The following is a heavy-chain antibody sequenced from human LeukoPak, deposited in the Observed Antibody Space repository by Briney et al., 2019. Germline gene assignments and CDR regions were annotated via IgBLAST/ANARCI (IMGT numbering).Heavy chain of an antibody. Sequence: SETRSLTCTVSGGSISSGSYYWSWIRQPAGRGLEWIGHIYTSGSTNYNPSLKSRVTISVDTSKNQFSLKLSSVTAADTAVYYCAREIRNYYDSSGYYWEYDYWGQGTLVTVSS. CDR3: AREIRNYYDSSGYYWEYDY. J-gene: IGHJ4*02. CDR2: IYTSGST. D-gene: IGHD3-22*01. CDR1: GGSISSGSYY. V-gene: IGHV4-61*09.